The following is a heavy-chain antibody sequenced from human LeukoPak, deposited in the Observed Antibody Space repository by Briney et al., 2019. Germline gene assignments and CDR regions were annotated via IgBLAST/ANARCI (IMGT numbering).Heavy chain of an antibody. CDR2: ISWNSGSI. V-gene: IGHV3-9*03. CDR1: GFTFDDYA. CDR3: AKGTYSSGWYVIDY. Sequence: GGSLRLSXAASGFTFDDYAMHWVRQAPGKGLEWVSGISWNSGSIGYADSVKGRFTISRDNAKNSLYLQMNSLRAEDMALYYCAKGTYSSGWYVIDYWGQGTLVTVSS. D-gene: IGHD6-19*01. J-gene: IGHJ4*02.